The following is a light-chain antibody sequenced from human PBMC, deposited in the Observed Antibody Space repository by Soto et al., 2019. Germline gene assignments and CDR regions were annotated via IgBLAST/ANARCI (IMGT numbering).Light chain of an antibody. V-gene: IGKV3-20*01. Sequence: EIVLTQSPGTLSLSPGERATLSCRASQSVSSSYLAWYQQKPGQAPRLLIYGASSRATGIPDRFSGSGSGTDFTLTISRLEPEDFEVYYRQPYGSSPVTFGPGTKVDI. CDR2: GAS. CDR3: QPYGSSPVT. J-gene: IGKJ3*01. CDR1: QSVSSSY.